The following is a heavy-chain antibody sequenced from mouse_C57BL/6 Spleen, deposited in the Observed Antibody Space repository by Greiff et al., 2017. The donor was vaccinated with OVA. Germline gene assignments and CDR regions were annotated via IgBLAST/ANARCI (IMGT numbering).Heavy chain of an antibody. D-gene: IGHD2-4*01. Sequence: EVQLQQSGPELVKPGASVKIPCKASGYTFTDYNMDWVKQSHGKSLEWIGDINPNNGGTIYNQKFKGKATLTVDKSSSTAYMELRSLTSEDTAVYYCARRPRYYDYWYFDVWGTGTTVTVSS. CDR2: INPNNGGT. J-gene: IGHJ1*03. V-gene: IGHV1-18*01. CDR1: GYTFTDYN. CDR3: ARRPRYYDYWYFDV.